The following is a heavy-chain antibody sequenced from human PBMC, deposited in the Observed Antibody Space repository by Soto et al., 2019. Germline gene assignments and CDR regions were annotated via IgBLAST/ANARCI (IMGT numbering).Heavy chain of an antibody. D-gene: IGHD1-7*01. Sequence: QVQLVQSGAEVKKPGASVKLSCRSSADTITNYRVHWVRQAPGQGLEWMGIIDPNGGGTQYTQNFKDRVTMTSDRSTGSVYMELSSVASEDTAMYYCARETLSTDWYYLDRWGQGTLLTVSS. V-gene: IGHV1-46*01. CDR3: ARETLSTDWYYLDR. J-gene: IGHJ4*02. CDR1: ADTITNYR. CDR2: IDPNGGGT.